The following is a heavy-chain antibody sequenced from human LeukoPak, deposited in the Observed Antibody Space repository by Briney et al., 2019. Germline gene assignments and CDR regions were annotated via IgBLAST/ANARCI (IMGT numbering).Heavy chain of an antibody. CDR2: ISGGST. J-gene: IGHJ4*02. V-gene: IGHV3-38-3*01. CDR1: GFTVSSNE. D-gene: IGHD3-22*01. CDR3: AKRGVVIRVILVGFHKEAYYFDS. Sequence: GGSLRLSCAASGFTVSSNEMSWVRQAPGKGLEWVSSISGGSTYYADSRKGRFTISRDNSKNTLYLQMNSLRAEDTAVYFCAKRGVVIRVILVGFHKEAYYFDSWGQGALVTVSS.